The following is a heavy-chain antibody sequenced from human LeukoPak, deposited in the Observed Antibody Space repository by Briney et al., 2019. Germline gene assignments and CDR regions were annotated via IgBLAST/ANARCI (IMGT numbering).Heavy chain of an antibody. V-gene: IGHV1-8*01. D-gene: IGHD2-2*01. CDR1: GYTFTSYD. CDR2: MNPNSGNT. CDR3: ARVRLGYCSSTSCYLPGYYYYYGMDV. Sequence: ATVKVSCKASGYTFTSYDINWVRQATGQGLEWMGWMNPNSGNTGYAQKFQGRVTMTRNTSISTAYMELSSLRSEDTAVYYCARVRLGYCSSTSCYLPGYYYYYGMDVWGQGTTVTVSS. J-gene: IGHJ6*02.